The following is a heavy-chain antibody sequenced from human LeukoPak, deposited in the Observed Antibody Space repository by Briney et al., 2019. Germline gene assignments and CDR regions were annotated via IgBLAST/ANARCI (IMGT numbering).Heavy chain of an antibody. J-gene: IGHJ4*02. V-gene: IGHV4-59*11. CDR1: GGSINSHY. D-gene: IGHD1-7*01. CDR2: IYYNGST. Sequence: PSETLSRTCTVYGGSINSHYWSWFRQPPEKGLEWIGHIYYNGSTLYNHSLESRVTISVDTSKNQFSLKLTSVTTADTAVYYCARSPSNWNYNYWGQGTLVTVSS. CDR3: ARSPSNWNYNY.